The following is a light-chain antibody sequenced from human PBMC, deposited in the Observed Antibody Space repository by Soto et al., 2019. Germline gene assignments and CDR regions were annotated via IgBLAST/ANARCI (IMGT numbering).Light chain of an antibody. J-gene: IGKJ3*01. V-gene: IGKV2-28*01. CDR3: MQALQTPFT. Sequence: DIVMTQSPLSLPVTPGEPASISCRSSQSLLHSNGYDYLDWYLQKPGQSPQLLIYWGSNRASGDPDRFSGSGSDTDFTLKISRVEAEDGGVYYCMQALQTPFTFGPGTKVDIK. CDR1: QSLLHSNGYDY. CDR2: WGS.